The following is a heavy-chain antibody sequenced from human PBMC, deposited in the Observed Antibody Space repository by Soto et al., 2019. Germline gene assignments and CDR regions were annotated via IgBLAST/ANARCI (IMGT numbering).Heavy chain of an antibody. D-gene: IGHD5-12*01. CDR3: AVGSVDIVPTGMKPFDP. Sequence: ASVAVSCKESVGTFSNYASSWVRQAPRQGLEWMGGIIPIFGTANYAQKFQGRVTITADESTSTAYMELSSLRSEDTAIYYCAVGSVDIVPTGMKPFDPWGQGTLVTVSS. CDR1: VGTFSNYA. CDR2: IIPIFGTA. V-gene: IGHV1-69*13. J-gene: IGHJ5*02.